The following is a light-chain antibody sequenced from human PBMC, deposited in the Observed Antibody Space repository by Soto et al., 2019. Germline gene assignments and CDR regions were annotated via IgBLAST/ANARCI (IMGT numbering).Light chain of an antibody. V-gene: IGKV1-39*01. Sequence: EIQLTQSPSFLSASLGDRVTITCRASQIISSYLAWYQQKPGKAPKVLIYSASTLQSGVPARFSGSGSGTDFTLTISSLQPEDFATYYCQQSYSTRWTFGQGTKVDIK. CDR1: QIISSY. CDR2: SAS. CDR3: QQSYSTRWT. J-gene: IGKJ1*01.